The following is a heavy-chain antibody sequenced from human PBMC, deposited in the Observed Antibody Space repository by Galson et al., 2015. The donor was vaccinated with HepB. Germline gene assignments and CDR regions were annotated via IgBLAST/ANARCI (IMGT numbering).Heavy chain of an antibody. J-gene: IGHJ4*02. CDR3: VRDRGYCVNGVCQGPQYDY. V-gene: IGHV3-74*01. CDR2: VDWDGTSA. CDR1: GFTFRSHW. Sequence: SLRLSCAASGFTFRSHWMHWVRQGPGKGLEWVSRVDWDGTSADYADSVKGRFTIPRDNARETVSLQMSSLRAEDTGIYYCVRDRGYCVNGVCQGPQYDYWGQGTLVTVSS. D-gene: IGHD5/OR15-5a*01.